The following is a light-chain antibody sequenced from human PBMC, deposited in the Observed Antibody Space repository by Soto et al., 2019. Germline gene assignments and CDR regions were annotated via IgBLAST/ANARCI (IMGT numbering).Light chain of an antibody. J-gene: IGLJ7*01. Sequence: QSALTQPPSVSGSPGQSVTISCTGTSSDVGAYNYVSWYQQYPGKAPKLMIYGVTNRPSGVSNRFSGSKTGNTASLTISGLQAEDEADYYCFSHRGGDSHVFGTGTQLTVL. CDR3: FSHRGGDSHV. CDR2: GVT. V-gene: IGLV2-14*01. CDR1: SSDVGAYNY.